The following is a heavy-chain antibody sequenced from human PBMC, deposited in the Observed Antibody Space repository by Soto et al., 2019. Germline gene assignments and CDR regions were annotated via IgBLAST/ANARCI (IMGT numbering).Heavy chain of an antibody. CDR2: INHSGST. CDR3: ARGGYCSGGSCYYPTKKGNDY. J-gene: IGHJ4*02. Sequence: PSETLSLTCAVYGGSFSGYYWSWIRQPPGKGLEWIGEINHSGSTNYNPSPKSRVTISVDTSKNQFSLKLSSVTAADTAVYYCARGGYCSGGSCYYPTKKGNDYWGQGTLVTVSS. D-gene: IGHD2-15*01. CDR1: GGSFSGYY. V-gene: IGHV4-34*01.